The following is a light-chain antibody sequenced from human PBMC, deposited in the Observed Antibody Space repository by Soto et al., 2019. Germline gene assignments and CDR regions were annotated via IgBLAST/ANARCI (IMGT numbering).Light chain of an antibody. CDR2: EST. V-gene: IGKV1-39*01. Sequence: QMPQSPSSLSASVGDGAPITCRASQTITVFLNWYQQRPGKAPNLLIYESTSLQSGVPPRFSGSGSGTDFTLTISSLQPEDFATYYCQQTYSIPITFGQGTRLDIK. CDR1: QTITVF. CDR3: QQTYSIPIT. J-gene: IGKJ5*01.